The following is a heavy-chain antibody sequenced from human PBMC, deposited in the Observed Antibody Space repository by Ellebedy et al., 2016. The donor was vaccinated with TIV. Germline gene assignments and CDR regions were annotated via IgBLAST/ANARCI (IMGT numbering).Heavy chain of an antibody. CDR2: IIPIFGTA. CDR3: ARDRDAVVVVPAARDYYYYMDV. Sequence: SVKVSXKASGGTFSSYAISWVRQAPGQGLEWMGGIIPIFGTANYAQKFQGRVTITADESTSTAYMELSSLRSEDTAVYYCARDRDAVVVVPAARDYYYYMDVWGKGTTVTVSS. V-gene: IGHV1-69*13. J-gene: IGHJ6*03. CDR1: GGTFSSYA. D-gene: IGHD2-2*01.